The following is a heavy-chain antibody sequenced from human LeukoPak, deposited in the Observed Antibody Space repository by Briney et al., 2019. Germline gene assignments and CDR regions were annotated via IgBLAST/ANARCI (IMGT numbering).Heavy chain of an antibody. V-gene: IGHV1-8*01. Sequence: GASVKVSCKASGYTFTSYDINWVRQATGQGLEWMGWMNPNSGNTGYAQKFQGRVTMTRNTSISTAYMEPSSLRSEDTAVYYCARNTYYDFWSGYCMANHYYGMDVWGQGTTVTVSS. CDR3: ARNTYYDFWSGYCMANHYYGMDV. J-gene: IGHJ6*02. CDR2: MNPNSGNT. D-gene: IGHD3-3*01. CDR1: GYTFTSYD.